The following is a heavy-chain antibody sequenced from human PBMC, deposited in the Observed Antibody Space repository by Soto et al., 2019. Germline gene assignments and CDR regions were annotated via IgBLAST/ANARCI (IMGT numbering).Heavy chain of an antibody. V-gene: IGHV4-31*03. D-gene: IGHD4-17*01. CDR3: ARVDYGGQGYYYYYGMDV. J-gene: IGHJ6*02. CDR2: IYYSGST. CDR1: GGSISSGGYY. Sequence: QVQLQESGPGLVKPSQTLSLTCTVSGGSISSGGYYWSWIRQHPGKGLEWIGYIYYSGSTYYNPALRSRVTISVDTSKNQFSRKLSSVTAADTAVYYCARVDYGGQGYYYYYGMDVWGQGTTVTVSS.